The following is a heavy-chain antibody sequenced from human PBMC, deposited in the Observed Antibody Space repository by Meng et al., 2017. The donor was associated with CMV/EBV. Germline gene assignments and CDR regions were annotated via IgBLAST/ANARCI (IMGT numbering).Heavy chain of an antibody. D-gene: IGHD2-2*01. Sequence: GESLKISCAASGFTFSSYEMNWVRQAPGKGLEWVGFIRSKAYGGTTEYAASVKGRFTISRDDSKSSAYLQMNSLKTEDTAVYYCTREYELGYCSSTSCPYFDYWGQGTLVTVSS. J-gene: IGHJ4*02. CDR3: TREYELGYCSSTSCPYFDY. CDR1: GFTFSSYE. V-gene: IGHV3-49*04. CDR2: IRSKAYGGTT.